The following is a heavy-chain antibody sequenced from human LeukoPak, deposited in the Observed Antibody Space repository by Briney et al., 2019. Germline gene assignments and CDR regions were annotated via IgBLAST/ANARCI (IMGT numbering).Heavy chain of an antibody. CDR2: IYSSGST. CDR3: ARYSSGWYGFDY. Sequence: SETLSLTCTVTGGSISSYYWSWIRQPAGKGLEWIGRIYSSGSTNQNPSLKSRITMSVDTSKNQFSLKLTSVTAADTAVYYCARYSSGWYGFDYWGQGTLVTVSS. J-gene: IGHJ4*02. V-gene: IGHV4-4*07. CDR1: GGSISSYY. D-gene: IGHD6-19*01.